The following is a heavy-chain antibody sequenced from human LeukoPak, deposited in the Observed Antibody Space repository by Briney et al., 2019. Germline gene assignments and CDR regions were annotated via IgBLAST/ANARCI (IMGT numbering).Heavy chain of an antibody. J-gene: IGHJ5*02. CDR3: ARTGWLYGSGSMNWFDR. Sequence: PSETLSLTCTVSGGSISSSIYYRGSIRHPPGKGLEWIGSVYPTWITYYNPSLKRRLSISVDTSKNHFSLKVDSVTATDTAIYYCARTGWLYGSGSMNWFDRWGQGTPVTVSS. CDR2: VYPTWIT. V-gene: IGHV4-39*02. D-gene: IGHD3-10*01. CDR1: GGSISSSIYY.